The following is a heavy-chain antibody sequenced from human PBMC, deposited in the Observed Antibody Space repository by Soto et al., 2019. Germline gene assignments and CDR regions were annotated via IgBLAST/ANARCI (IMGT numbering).Heavy chain of an antibody. CDR1: GGSIASSY. CDR2: IYDTGISGYTPST. Sequence: ASETLSLTCTVSGGSIASSYWSWIRRPPGKGLEWIAYIYDTGISGYTPSTSYNPSLKSRVTMSVDTSKSQFSLKLTSVTAADTAVYYCARGEDAFFYYGLDVWGQGITVTVSS. CDR3: ARGEDAFFYYGLDV. V-gene: IGHV4-59*01. J-gene: IGHJ6*02.